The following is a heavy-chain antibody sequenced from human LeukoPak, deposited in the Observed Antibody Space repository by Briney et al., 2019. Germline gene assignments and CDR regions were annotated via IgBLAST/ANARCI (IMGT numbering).Heavy chain of an antibody. D-gene: IGHD3-22*01. CDR3: AKDGLYDSTDV. CDR2: TTGSGGST. J-gene: IGHJ4*02. CDR1: GFTFSNYG. V-gene: IGHV3-23*01. Sequence: GGSLRLSCAASGFTFSNYGLSWVRQAPGKGLEWVSGTTGSGGSTYYADSVKGRFTISRDNSKNTLYLQMNSLRAEDTAIYYCAKDGLYDSTDVWGQGILVTVSS.